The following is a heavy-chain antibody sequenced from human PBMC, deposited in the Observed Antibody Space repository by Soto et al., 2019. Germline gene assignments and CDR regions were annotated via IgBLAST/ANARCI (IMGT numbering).Heavy chain of an antibody. D-gene: IGHD3-22*01. J-gene: IGHJ4*02. CDR2: ISGSGGST. Sequence: GGSPRLSCAASGFTFSSYAMSWFRQAPGKGLEWVSAISGSGGSTYYADSVKGRFTISRDNSKNTLYLQMNSLRAEDTAVYYCAKDSKPKTYYYDSSGYYWGGPFDYWGQGTLVTVSS. CDR3: AKDSKPKTYYYDSSGYYWGGPFDY. CDR1: GFTFSSYA. V-gene: IGHV3-23*01.